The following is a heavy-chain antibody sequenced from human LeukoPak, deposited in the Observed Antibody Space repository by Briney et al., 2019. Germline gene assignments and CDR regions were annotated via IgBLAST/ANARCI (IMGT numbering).Heavy chain of an antibody. CDR1: AGSFSGYS. Sequence: SETLSLTCAVYAGSFSGYSWSWIRQPPGKGLGWIGEINHSGSTNYNPSLKNRVTISVDTSKNQSSLKLSSVTAADTAVYYCARRNRWIQLWLSPPSYYYMDVWGKGTTVTISS. CDR3: ARRNRWIQLWLSPPSYYYMDV. J-gene: IGHJ6*03. CDR2: INHSGST. D-gene: IGHD5-18*01. V-gene: IGHV4-34*01.